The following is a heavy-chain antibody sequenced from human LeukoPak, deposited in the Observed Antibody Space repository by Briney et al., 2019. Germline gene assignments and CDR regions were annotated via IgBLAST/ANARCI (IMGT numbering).Heavy chain of an antibody. CDR3: VRLRRNSDRSGYYYYYDY. J-gene: IGHJ4*02. CDR1: GYTFSDFS. CDR2: ISVRSNYR. V-gene: IGHV3-21*01. D-gene: IGHD3-22*01. Sequence: GGSLRLSCAASGYTFSDFSVNWVRQAPGKGLEWVSSISVRSNYRYYADSVRGRFTISRDDARDSLFLQMNSLRAEDTAVYFCVRLRRNSDRSGYYYYYDYWGQGTLVTVSS.